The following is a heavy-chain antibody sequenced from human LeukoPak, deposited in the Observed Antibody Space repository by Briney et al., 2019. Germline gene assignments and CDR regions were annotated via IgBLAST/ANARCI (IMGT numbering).Heavy chain of an antibody. D-gene: IGHD5-18*01. CDR3: AKRGYSYGYVDY. CDR2: ISGSGGST. Sequence: PGGSLRLSCAASGFTFSSYAMSWVRQAPGKGLEWVSAISGSGGSTYYADSVKGRFTISRDNSKNTLYLQMNSLRAEDTGVYYCAKRGYSYGYVDYWGQGTLVTVSS. V-gene: IGHV3-23*01. CDR1: GFTFSSYA. J-gene: IGHJ4*02.